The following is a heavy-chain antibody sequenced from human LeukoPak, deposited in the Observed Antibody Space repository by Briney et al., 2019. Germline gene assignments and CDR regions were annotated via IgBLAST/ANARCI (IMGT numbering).Heavy chain of an antibody. Sequence: SETLSPTCAVYGGSFSGYYWSWIRQPPGKGLEWIGEINHSGSTNHNPSLKSRVTISVDTSKNQFSLKLSSVTAADTAVYYCARGRSSSWRSWFDPWGQGTLVTVSS. CDR1: GGSFSGYY. J-gene: IGHJ5*02. CDR2: INHSGST. CDR3: ARGRSSSWRSWFDP. D-gene: IGHD6-13*01. V-gene: IGHV4-34*01.